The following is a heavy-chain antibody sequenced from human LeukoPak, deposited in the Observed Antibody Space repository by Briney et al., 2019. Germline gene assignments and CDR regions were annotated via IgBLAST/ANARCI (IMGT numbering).Heavy chain of an antibody. CDR3: ARVSTNYGLAY. CDR2: IYQSGST. J-gene: IGHJ4*02. CDR1: DFSISSGYY. D-gene: IGHD4-17*01. V-gene: IGHV4-38-2*01. Sequence: PSETLSLTCAVSDFSISSGYYWGWIRQPPGKGLEWTGNIYQSGSTYYNPSLKSRVTISVDTSTNRFSLWISSVTAADTAVYYCARVSTNYGLAYWGQGTLVTVSS.